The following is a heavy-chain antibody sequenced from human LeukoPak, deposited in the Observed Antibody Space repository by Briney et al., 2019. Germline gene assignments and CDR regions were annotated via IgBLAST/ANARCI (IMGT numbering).Heavy chain of an antibody. CDR2: IYTSGST. D-gene: IGHD3-22*01. CDR1: GGSISSYY. CDR3: ARHADPDPSYHSSGYYGLVDY. V-gene: IGHV4-4*07. Sequence: PSETLSLTCTVSGGSISSYYWSWIRQPAGKGLEWIGRIYTSGSTNYNPSLKSRVTMSVDESKNQFSLKLSSVTAADTAVYYCARHADPDPSYHSSGYYGLVDYWRQGTLVPVSS. J-gene: IGHJ4*02.